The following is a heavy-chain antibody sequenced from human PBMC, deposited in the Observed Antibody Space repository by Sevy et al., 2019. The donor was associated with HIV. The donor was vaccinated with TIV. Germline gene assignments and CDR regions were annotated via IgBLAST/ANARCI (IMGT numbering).Heavy chain of an antibody. V-gene: IGHV3-30*04. J-gene: IGHJ3*02. CDR3: ARFPPERAFAI. CDR2: MSFDGSDT. CDR1: GFSFSSYA. Sequence: GGSLRLSCAASGFSFSSYAMHWVRQAPGKGPEWVTVMSFDGSDTYYADSVKGRFTISRDNSKNTLYLQMNSLRAEDTAVYYCARFPPERAFAIWGQGTMVTFSS.